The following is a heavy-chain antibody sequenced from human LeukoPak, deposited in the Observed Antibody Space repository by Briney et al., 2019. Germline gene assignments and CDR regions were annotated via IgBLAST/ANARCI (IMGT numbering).Heavy chain of an antibody. J-gene: IGHJ3*02. V-gene: IGHV3-64D*06. Sequence: GGSLRLSCSASGFTFSSYAMYWVRQAPGKGLEYVSAISSNGGSTDYADSVKGRFTISRDNSKNTLYLQMTSLRAEDTAVYYCVKEREYYDIWTGYYNVKAFDIWGQGTMVTVSS. CDR3: VKEREYYDIWTGYYNVKAFDI. D-gene: IGHD3-9*01. CDR2: ISSNGGST. CDR1: GFTFSSYA.